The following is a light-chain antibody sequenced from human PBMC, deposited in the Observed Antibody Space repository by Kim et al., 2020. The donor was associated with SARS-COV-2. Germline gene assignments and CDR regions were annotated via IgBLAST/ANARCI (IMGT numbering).Light chain of an antibody. J-gene: IGLJ1*01. Sequence: QSALTQPASVSGSPGQSITISCTGTSSDIGGYKYVSWYQQHPGKAPKLMIYDVSSRPSGVSNRFSGSKSGNTASLTISGLQGEDEADYYCSSYTSSSTPYVFGTGTKVTVL. CDR2: DVS. V-gene: IGLV2-14*03. CDR1: SSDIGGYKY. CDR3: SSYTSSSTPYV.